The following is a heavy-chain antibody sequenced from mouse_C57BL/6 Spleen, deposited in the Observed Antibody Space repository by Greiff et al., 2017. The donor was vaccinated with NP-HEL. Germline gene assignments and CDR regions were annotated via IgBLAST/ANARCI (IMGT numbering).Heavy chain of an antibody. CDR1: GYTFTSYW. CDR2: IDPSDSET. D-gene: IGHD1-1*01. V-gene: IGHV1-52*01. J-gene: IGHJ2*01. Sequence: QVQLKQPGAELVRPGSSVKLSCKASGYTFTSYWMHWVKQRPIQGLEWIGNIDPSDSETHYNQKFKDKATLTVDKSSSTAYMQLSSLTSEDSAVYYCARGYYGSLDYWGQGTTLTVSS. CDR3: ARGYYGSLDY.